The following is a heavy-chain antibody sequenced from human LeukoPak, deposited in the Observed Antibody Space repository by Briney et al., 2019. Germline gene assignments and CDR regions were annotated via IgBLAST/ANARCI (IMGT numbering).Heavy chain of an antibody. CDR3: ARVLYSYGLFYFDY. D-gene: IGHD5-18*01. Sequence: GGSLRLSCAASGFTFSSYSMNWVRQAPGKGLEWVSSISSSSSYIYYADSVKGRFTISRDNSKNTLYLQMNSLRAEDTAVYYCARVLYSYGLFYFDYWGQGTLVTVSS. J-gene: IGHJ4*02. CDR2: ISSSSSYI. CDR1: GFTFSSYS. V-gene: IGHV3-21*04.